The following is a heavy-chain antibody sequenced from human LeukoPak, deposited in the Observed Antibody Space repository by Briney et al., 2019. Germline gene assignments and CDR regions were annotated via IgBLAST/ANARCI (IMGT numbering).Heavy chain of an antibody. CDR1: GFTFDNYG. D-gene: IGHD3-10*01. V-gene: IGHV3-30*02. Sequence: PGGSLRLSCAASGFTFDNYGMHWVRQAPGKGLEWVAFIRSDGSIKYYADSVKGRFTISRDNSKNTLYLQMNSLRAEDTAVYYCARDRGYYGSGSYYFDYWGQGTLVTVSS. CDR3: ARDRGYYGSGSYYFDY. J-gene: IGHJ4*02. CDR2: IRSDGSIK.